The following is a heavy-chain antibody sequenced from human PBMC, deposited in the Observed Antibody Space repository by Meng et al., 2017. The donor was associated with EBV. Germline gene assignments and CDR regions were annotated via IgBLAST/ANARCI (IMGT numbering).Heavy chain of an antibody. Sequence: QDQFVHSRAWLKNPGSPVKFSVTPPGGTSRTDAISWVRQAPGQGLEWIGGLIPMSDAPHYAQKFQGRVTITADESTSTHYMDLSGLRSEDTAVYYCASESGRGFTPDYWGQGTLVTVSS. CDR3: ASESGRGFTPDY. V-gene: IGHV1-69*12. CDR2: LIPMSDAP. D-gene: IGHD3-10*01. CDR1: GGTSRTDA. J-gene: IGHJ4*02.